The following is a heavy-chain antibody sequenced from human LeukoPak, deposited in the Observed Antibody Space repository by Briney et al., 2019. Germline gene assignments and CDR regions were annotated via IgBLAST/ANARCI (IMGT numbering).Heavy chain of an antibody. CDR3: ASGNWNDRAFDI. CDR2: IKTDGSEK. J-gene: IGHJ3*02. V-gene: IGHV3-7*01. CDR1: GPHFSGYW. D-gene: IGHD1-20*01. Sequence: PGGSLRLSCAASGPHFSGYWMSWVRQAPGKGLEWVANIKTDGSEKYYVDSVKGRFTISRDNAKNSLYLQMNNLRVEDTAVHYFASGNWNDRAFDIWGQGTMVIVSS.